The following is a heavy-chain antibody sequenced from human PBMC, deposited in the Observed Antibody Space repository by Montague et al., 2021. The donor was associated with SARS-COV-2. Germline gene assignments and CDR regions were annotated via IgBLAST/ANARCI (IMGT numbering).Heavy chain of an antibody. CDR1: GFSLSTSGMC. J-gene: IGHJ6*02. CDR3: ARGPSDTYYYNGIDV. CDR2: IDWDGDK. Sequence: PALVKPTQTLTLTCTFSGFSLSTSGMCMTWIRQPPGKALEWLARIDWDGDKYYNTSLKSRLTISKDTSKNLVVLTMTNMDPVDTATYYCARGPSDTYYYNGIDVWGQGTMVTVSS. V-gene: IGHV2-70*11.